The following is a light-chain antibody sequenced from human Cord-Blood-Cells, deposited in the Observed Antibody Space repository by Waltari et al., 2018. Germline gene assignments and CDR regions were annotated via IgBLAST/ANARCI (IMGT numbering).Light chain of an antibody. CDR3: QQLNSYS. V-gene: IGKV1-9*01. CDR1: QGISSY. CDR2: AAS. Sequence: DIQLTQSPSFLSASVGDRVNITCRASQGISSYLAWYQQKPGKAPKLLIYAASTLQSGVPSRFSGSGSGTEFTLTISSLQPEDFATYYCQQLNSYSFGQGTRLEIK. J-gene: IGKJ5*01.